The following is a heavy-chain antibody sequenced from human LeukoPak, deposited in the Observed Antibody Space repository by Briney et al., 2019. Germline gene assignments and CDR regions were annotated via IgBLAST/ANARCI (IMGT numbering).Heavy chain of an antibody. V-gene: IGHV3-66*01. CDR3: ARDLVGATDLDY. Sequence: PGGSLRLSCAASGFTVSSNYMSWVRQAPGKGLEWVSVIYSGGSTYYADSVKGRFTISRDNSKNTLYLQMNSLRAEDTAVYYCARDLVGATDLDYWGQGTLVTVFS. J-gene: IGHJ4*02. D-gene: IGHD1-26*01. CDR2: IYSGGST. CDR1: GFTVSSNY.